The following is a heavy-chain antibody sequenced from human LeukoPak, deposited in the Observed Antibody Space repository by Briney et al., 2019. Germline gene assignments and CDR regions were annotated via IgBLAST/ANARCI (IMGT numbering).Heavy chain of an antibody. CDR2: IWYDGSNK. V-gene: IGHV3-33*06. D-gene: IGHD3-3*01. CDR3: AKGPFGLVDYYMDV. Sequence: GGSLRLSCAASGFTFSSYGMHWVRQAPGKGLEWVAVIWYDGSNKYYADSVKGRFTISRDNSKNTLYLQMNSLRAEDTAVYYCAKGPFGLVDYYMDVWGKGTTVTVSS. CDR1: GFTFSSYG. J-gene: IGHJ6*03.